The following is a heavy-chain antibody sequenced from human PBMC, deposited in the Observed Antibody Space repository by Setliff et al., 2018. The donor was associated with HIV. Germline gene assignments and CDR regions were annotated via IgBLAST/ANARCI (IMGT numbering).Heavy chain of an antibody. CDR1: GFTFDNAW. Sequence: GGSLRLSSTVSGFTFDNAWMAWVRQAPGKGLEWVSAIRGRGGSTYYADSVEGRFTVSRENSKNTLYLQLNSLRAEDTAVYYCAKDRFSDSSAPGDAFDVWGVGTLVTVSS. CDR2: IRGRGGST. CDR3: AKDRFSDSSAPGDAFDV. D-gene: IGHD3-22*01. J-gene: IGHJ3*01. V-gene: IGHV3-23*01.